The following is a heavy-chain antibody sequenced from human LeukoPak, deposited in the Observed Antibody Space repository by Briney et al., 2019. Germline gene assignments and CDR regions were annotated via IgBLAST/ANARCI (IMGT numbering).Heavy chain of an antibody. CDR3: AREGDGYNPYYYYYGMDV. CDR2: IIPILGIA. Sequence: SVKVSCKASGGTLSSYTISWVRQAPGQGLEWMGRIIPILGIANYAQKFQGRVTITADKSTSTAYMELSSLRSEDTAVYYCAREGDGYNPYYYYYGMDVWGQGTTVTVSS. CDR1: GGTLSSYT. D-gene: IGHD5-24*01. J-gene: IGHJ6*02. V-gene: IGHV1-69*04.